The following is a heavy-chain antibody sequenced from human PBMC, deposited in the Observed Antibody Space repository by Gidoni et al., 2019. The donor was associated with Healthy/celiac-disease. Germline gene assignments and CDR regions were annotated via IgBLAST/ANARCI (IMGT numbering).Heavy chain of an antibody. V-gene: IGHV4-30-4*01. CDR3: ARDKETTVTTYWYFDL. D-gene: IGHD4-4*01. J-gene: IGHJ2*01. Sequence: QVQLQESGPGLVKPSQTLSLTCTVSGGSISSGDYYWSWIRQPPGKGLEWIGYIYYSGSTYYNPSLKSRVTISVDTSKNQFSLKLSSVTAADTAVYYCARDKETTVTTYWYFDLWGRGTLVTVSS. CDR2: IYYSGST. CDR1: GGSISSGDYY.